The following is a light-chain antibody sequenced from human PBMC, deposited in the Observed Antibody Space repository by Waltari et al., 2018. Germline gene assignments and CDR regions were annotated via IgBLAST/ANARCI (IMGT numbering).Light chain of an antibody. CDR2: EVT. Sequence: QSALTQPASVSVSPVQSITISCTGTSSDVGSYTLVSWYQQHPGKAPKLMIYEVTKRPSGVSNRFSGSKSGNTASLTISGLQAEDESDYYCCSYAGASTHVVFGGGTKVTVL. CDR3: CSYAGASTHVV. J-gene: IGLJ2*01. CDR1: SSDVGSYTL. V-gene: IGLV2-23*02.